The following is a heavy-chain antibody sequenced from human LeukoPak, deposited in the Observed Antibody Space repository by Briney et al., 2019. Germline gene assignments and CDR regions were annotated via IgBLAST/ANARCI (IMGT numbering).Heavy chain of an antibody. J-gene: IGHJ4*02. V-gene: IGHV3-23*01. CDR1: GFTFSSYA. Sequence: QTGGSLRLSCAASGFTFSSYAMSWVRQAPGKGLEWVSAISGSGGSTYYADSVKGRFTISRDNSKNTLYLQMNSLRAEDTAVYYCAKLLLWFGELSDYWGQGTLVTVSS. CDR3: AKLLLWFGELSDY. D-gene: IGHD3-10*01. CDR2: ISGSGGST.